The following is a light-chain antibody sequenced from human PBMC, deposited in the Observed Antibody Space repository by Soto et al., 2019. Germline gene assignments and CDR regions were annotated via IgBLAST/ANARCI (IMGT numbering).Light chain of an antibody. CDR1: QSVSSN. J-gene: IGKJ1*01. CDR2: GAS. CDR3: QQYNNWPRT. Sequence: EIVMTQSPATLSVSPGERAILSCRASQSVSSNLAWYQQKPGQAPRLLINGASTRATGIPARFSGSGSGTEFTLTISSLQSEDFAVYYCQQYNNWPRTFGQGTKVEIK. V-gene: IGKV3-15*01.